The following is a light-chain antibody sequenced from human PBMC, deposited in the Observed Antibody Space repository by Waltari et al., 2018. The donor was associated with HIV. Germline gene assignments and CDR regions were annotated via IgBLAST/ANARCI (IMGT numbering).Light chain of an antibody. CDR1: TSDVGAYNY. J-gene: IGLJ2*01. Sequence: QSALTQPPSASGSPGQSVTISCTGKTSDVGAYNYVSWYQQHPGKAPKLMIYEGFKRPSGVPDRFSGSNSGNTASLTVSGLQAEDEADYYCTSYAGRNTLVFGGGTKLTVL. CDR3: TSYAGRNTLV. CDR2: EGF. V-gene: IGLV2-8*01.